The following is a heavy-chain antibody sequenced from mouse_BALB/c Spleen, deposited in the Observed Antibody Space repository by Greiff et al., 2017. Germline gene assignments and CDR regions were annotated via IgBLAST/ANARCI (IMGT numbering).Heavy chain of an antibody. Sequence: EGKLMESGGGLVKPGGSLKLSCAASGFTFSSYAMSWVRQTPEKRLEWVASISSGGSTYYPDSVKGRFTISRDNARNILYLQMSSLRSEDTAMYYCARASGSSYAMDYWGQGTSVTVSS. D-gene: IGHD1-1*01. V-gene: IGHV5-6-5*01. J-gene: IGHJ4*01. CDR2: ISSGGST. CDR3: ARASGSSYAMDY. CDR1: GFTFSSYA.